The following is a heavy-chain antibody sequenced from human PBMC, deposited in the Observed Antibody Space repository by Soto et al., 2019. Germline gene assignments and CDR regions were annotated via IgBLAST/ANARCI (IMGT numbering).Heavy chain of an antibody. V-gene: IGHV3-48*01. D-gene: IGHD3-3*01. J-gene: IGHJ4*02. CDR3: ARDPYDSYYDFWSGYYPFDY. Sequence: GGSLRLSCAASGFTFSSYSMNWVRQAPGKGLEWVSYISSSSSTIYYADSVKGRFTISRDNAKNSLYLQMNSLRAEDTAVYYCARDPYDSYYDFWSGYYPFDYWGQGTLVTVSS. CDR1: GFTFSSYS. CDR2: ISSSSSTI.